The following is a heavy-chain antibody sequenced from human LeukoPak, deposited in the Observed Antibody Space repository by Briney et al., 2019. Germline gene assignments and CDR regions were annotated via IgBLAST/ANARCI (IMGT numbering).Heavy chain of an antibody. V-gene: IGHV3-11*01. CDR2: ISSSGSTI. Sequence: GGSLRPSCAASGFTFSDYYMSWIRQAPGKGLEWVSYISSSGSTIYYADSVKGRFTISRDNAKNSLYLQMNSLRAEDTAVYYCARPSRDYGDYSNYYYYYMDVWGKGTTVTVSS. CDR1: GFTFSDYY. CDR3: ARPSRDYGDYSNYYYYYMDV. J-gene: IGHJ6*03. D-gene: IGHD4-17*01.